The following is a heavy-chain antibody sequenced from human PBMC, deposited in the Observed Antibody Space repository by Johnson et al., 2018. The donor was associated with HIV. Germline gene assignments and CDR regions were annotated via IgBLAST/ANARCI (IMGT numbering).Heavy chain of an antibody. CDR2: ISSSGSTI. J-gene: IGHJ3*02. CDR1: GFTFDDYA. D-gene: IGHD6-6*01. CDR3: ARSYSSSSHDAFDI. V-gene: IGHV3-48*03. Sequence: VQLVESGGGLVQPGRSLRLSCAASGFTFDDYAMHWVRLAPGKGLEWVSYISSSGSTIYYADSVKGRFTISRDNAKNSLYLQMNSLRAEDTAVYYCARSYSSSSHDAFDIWGQGTMVTVSS.